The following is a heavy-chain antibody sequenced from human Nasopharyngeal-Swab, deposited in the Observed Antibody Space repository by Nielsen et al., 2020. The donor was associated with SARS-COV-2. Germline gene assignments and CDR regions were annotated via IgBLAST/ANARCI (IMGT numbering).Heavy chain of an antibody. CDR1: GYTFSDAW. V-gene: IGHV3-15*07. CDR3: LTDYYDNTGHGNY. Sequence: GGSMRLYCAGCGYTFSDAWMNWVRQAPGKGLEWVGLIKSKSAGGATEYAAPVKGRFSISRDESQNTLDLHMNSLKTEDTAMYYCLTDYYDNTGHGNYWGQGTLVTVSS. J-gene: IGHJ4*02. D-gene: IGHD3-22*01. CDR2: IKSKSAGGAT.